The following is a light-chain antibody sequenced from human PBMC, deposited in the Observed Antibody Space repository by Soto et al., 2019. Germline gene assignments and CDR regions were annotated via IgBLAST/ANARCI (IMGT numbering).Light chain of an antibody. Sequence: EIVLTQSPATLSLSPGERATLSCRASQSVGTFFAWYQQKPGQAPRLLIYDASNRATGIPARFSGSGSGTEFTLTISSLQSEDFAVYYCQQYEKWPPSITFGQGTRLEIK. CDR3: QQYEKWPPSIT. CDR1: QSVGTF. CDR2: DAS. J-gene: IGKJ5*01. V-gene: IGKV3-11*01.